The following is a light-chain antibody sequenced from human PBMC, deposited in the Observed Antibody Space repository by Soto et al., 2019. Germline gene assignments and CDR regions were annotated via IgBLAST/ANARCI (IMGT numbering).Light chain of an antibody. CDR1: QSVSSNY. Sequence: EIVLTQSPGTLSLSPGERATLSCRASQSVSSNYLAWYQQRPGQAPRLLIYGASSRATGIPDRFSGSGSGTDFTLTISRLEPEDFAVYYCQQCGSSPRDPFGQGTKLEIK. CDR3: QQCGSSPRDP. J-gene: IGKJ2*01. V-gene: IGKV3-20*01. CDR2: GAS.